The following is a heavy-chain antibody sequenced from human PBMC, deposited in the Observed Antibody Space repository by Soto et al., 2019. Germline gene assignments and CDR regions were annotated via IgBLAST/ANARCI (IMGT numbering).Heavy chain of an antibody. CDR2: IYYSGST. CDR3: AREGAKAPYDFWSGYNWFDP. J-gene: IGHJ5*02. D-gene: IGHD3-3*01. V-gene: IGHV4-61*01. Sequence: ETLSLTCTVSGGSVSSGSYYWSWIRQPPGKGLEWIGYIYYSGSTNYNHSLKSRVTISVDTSKNQFSLKLSSVTAADTAVYYCAREGAKAPYDFWSGYNWFDPWGQGTLVTVSS. CDR1: GGSVSSGSYY.